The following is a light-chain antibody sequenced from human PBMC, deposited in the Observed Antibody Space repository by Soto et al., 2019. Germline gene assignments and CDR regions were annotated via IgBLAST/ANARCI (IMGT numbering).Light chain of an antibody. CDR3: CSYAGSYTVV. Sequence: QSALTQPRSVSGSPGQSGTISCTGTSSDVGGYNYVSWYQQHPGKAPKLMIYDVSKRPSGVPDRFSGSKSGNTASLTISGLQAEDEADYYCCSYAGSYTVVFGGGTQLTVL. CDR1: SSDVGGYNY. V-gene: IGLV2-11*01. J-gene: IGLJ2*01. CDR2: DVS.